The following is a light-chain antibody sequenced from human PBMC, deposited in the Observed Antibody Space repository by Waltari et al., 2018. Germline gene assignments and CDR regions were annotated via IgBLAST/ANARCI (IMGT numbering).Light chain of an antibody. CDR3: KSYTTKNTWV. CDR2: EVS. CDR1: SNDVGGYSS. Sequence: QSALTPPASVSGSPGQSITISCTGTSNDVGGYSSVSWYQQHPGKAPKLMIFEVSKRPSGVSNRFSGSKSDNTASLTISGLQAEDEADYFCKSYTTKNTWVFGGGTKLTVL. J-gene: IGLJ3*02. V-gene: IGLV2-14*03.